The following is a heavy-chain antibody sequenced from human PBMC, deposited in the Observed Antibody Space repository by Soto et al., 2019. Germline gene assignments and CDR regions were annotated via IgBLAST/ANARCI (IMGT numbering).Heavy chain of an antibody. J-gene: IGHJ4*02. CDR3: ARDQRLGQLEPIIPNDY. Sequence: EVQLVESGGGLVKPGGSLRLSCAASGFTFSSYSMNWVRQAPGKGLEWVSSISSSSSYIYYADSVKGRFTISRDNAKNSLYLQMNRLRAEDTAVYYCARDQRLGQLEPIIPNDYWGQGTLVTVSS. CDR1: GFTFSSYS. D-gene: IGHD3-16*01. V-gene: IGHV3-21*01. CDR2: ISSSSSYI.